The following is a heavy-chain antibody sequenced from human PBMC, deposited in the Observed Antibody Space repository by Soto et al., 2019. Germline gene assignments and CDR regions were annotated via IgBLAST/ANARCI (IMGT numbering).Heavy chain of an antibody. Sequence: QVQLVESGGGVVQGGGSLRLSCAASGFTLSGYPMQWVRQAPGKGLEWVAISANDASREHYADSVRGRFTISRDNSANTVYLQMNSLRAEDTALYYCARDGSANWYFDWYFDLWGRGTVVTVSS. CDR3: ARDGSANWYFDWYFDL. V-gene: IGHV3-30-3*01. CDR1: GFTLSGYP. J-gene: IGHJ2*01. D-gene: IGHD2-2*01. CDR2: SANDASRE.